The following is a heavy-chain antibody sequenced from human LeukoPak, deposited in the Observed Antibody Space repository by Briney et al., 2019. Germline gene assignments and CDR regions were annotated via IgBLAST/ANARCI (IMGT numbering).Heavy chain of an antibody. Sequence: SETLSLTCAVYGGSFSGYYWSWIRQPPGKGLEWIGEINHSGSTNYNPSLKSRVTISVDTSKNQFSLKLSSVTAAGTAVYYCARERHYYGSGSQSPYYYFDYRGQGTLVTVSS. CDR1: GGSFSGYY. V-gene: IGHV4-34*01. CDR3: ARERHYYGSGSQSPYYYFDY. D-gene: IGHD3-10*01. CDR2: INHSGST. J-gene: IGHJ4*02.